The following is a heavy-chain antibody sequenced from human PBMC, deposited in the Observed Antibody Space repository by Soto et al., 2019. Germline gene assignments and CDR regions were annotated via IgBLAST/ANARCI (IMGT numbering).Heavy chain of an antibody. J-gene: IGHJ4*02. CDR1: GFTFSSYG. Sequence: PGGSLRLSCAASGFTFSSYGMHWVRQAPGKGLEWVAVISYDGSNKYYADSVKGRFTISRDNSKNTLYLQMNSPRAEDTAVYYCAKSYIVLLVCATPIHYRGQATLVTGSS. CDR3: AKSYIVLLVCATPIHY. V-gene: IGHV3-30*18. D-gene: IGHD2-8*01. CDR2: ISYDGSNK.